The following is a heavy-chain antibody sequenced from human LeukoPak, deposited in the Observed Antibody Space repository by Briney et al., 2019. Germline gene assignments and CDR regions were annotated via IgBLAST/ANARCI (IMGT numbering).Heavy chain of an antibody. V-gene: IGHV3-30*02. CDR1: GFTFSSYG. CDR2: IRYDGSNK. Sequence: GGSLRLSCAASGFTFSSYGMHWVRQAPGKGLKWVAFIRYDGSNKYYADSVKGRFTISRDNSKNTLYLQMNSLRAEDTAVYYCAKGGRSSGWYGAYWGQGTLVTVSS. J-gene: IGHJ4*02. D-gene: IGHD6-19*01. CDR3: AKGGRSSGWYGAY.